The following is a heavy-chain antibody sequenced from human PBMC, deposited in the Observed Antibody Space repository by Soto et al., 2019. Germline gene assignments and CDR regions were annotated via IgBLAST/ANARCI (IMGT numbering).Heavy chain of an antibody. CDR1: GFTFSTYA. CDR2: ISSGGTNT. J-gene: IGHJ4*02. V-gene: IGHV3-23*01. CDR3: VFRVGRDY. D-gene: IGHD1-26*01. Sequence: GGSLRLSCAASGFTFSTYATSWVRQAPGRGLEWVSAISSGGTNTNYADSVKGRFTISRDNSRNTLYLQMNSLRAEDTAVYYCVFRVGRDYWGQGTLVTVSS.